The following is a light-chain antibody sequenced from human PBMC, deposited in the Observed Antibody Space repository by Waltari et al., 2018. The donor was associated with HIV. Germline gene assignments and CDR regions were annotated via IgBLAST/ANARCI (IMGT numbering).Light chain of an antibody. CDR1: SSDVGVYDY. J-gene: IGLJ3*02. Sequence: QSALTQPASVSGSPGQSITISCTGTSSDVGVYDYVSWYQQHPGKAPHLMIFEVSYRPSGVSSRFSGSKSGNTASLTISGLRAEDEADYYCSSYTTSSTLVVFGGGTRLTVL. V-gene: IGLV2-14*01. CDR2: EVS. CDR3: SSYTTSSTLVV.